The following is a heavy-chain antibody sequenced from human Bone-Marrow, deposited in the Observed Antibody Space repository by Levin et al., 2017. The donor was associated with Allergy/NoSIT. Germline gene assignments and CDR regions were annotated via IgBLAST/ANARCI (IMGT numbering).Heavy chain of an antibody. Sequence: PGGSLRLSCAASGFTFSSYGMHWVRQAPGKGLEWVAVIWYDGSNKYYADSVKGRFTISRDNSKNTLYLQMNSLRAEDTAVYYCARDTAATEPPAYWFDPWGQGTLVTVSS. CDR1: GFTFSSYG. CDR2: IWYDGSNK. J-gene: IGHJ5*02. D-gene: IGHD1-26*01. CDR3: ARDTAATEPPAYWFDP. V-gene: IGHV3-33*01.